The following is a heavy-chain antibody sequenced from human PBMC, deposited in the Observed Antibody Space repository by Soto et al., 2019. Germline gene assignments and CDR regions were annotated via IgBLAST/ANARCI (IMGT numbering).Heavy chain of an antibody. V-gene: IGHV3-7*02. D-gene: IGHD6-19*01. CDR2: INQDGTVK. J-gene: IGHJ4*02. CDR3: AGGTGWFIVD. Sequence: EVHLVESGGDLVQPGGSLRLFCTASGFTLSTYWMNWVRQTPGQGLEWVANINQDGTVKYYVDSVKDRFTISRDNAKNSLYLQMSSLRPDDTAVYYCAGGTGWFIVDWGQGTLVTVSS. CDR1: GFTLSTYW.